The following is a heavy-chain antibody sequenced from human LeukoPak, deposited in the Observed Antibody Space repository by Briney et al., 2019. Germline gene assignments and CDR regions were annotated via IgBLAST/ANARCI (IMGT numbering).Heavy chain of an antibody. V-gene: IGHV3-7*05. CDR2: IKYDGSEK. CDR1: GFSFNTYW. J-gene: IGHJ5*02. Sequence: GGSLRLSCEASGFSFNTYWMAWFRQAPGKGLEWVAKIKYDGSEKYYVDSVKGRFTISRDNAKNSLYLQMNSLRVEDTAVYYCARGKGWFDPWGQGTLVTVSS. CDR3: ARGKGWFDP.